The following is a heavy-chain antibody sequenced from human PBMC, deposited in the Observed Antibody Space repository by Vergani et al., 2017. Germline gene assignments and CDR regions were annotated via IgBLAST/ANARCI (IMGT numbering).Heavy chain of an antibody. D-gene: IGHD3-10*01. Sequence: QVQLQQWGAGLLKPSETLSLTCAVYGGSFSGYYWSWIRQPPGKGLEWIGEINHSGSTYYNPSLKSRVTISVDTSKNQFSLKLSSVTAADTAVYYCARQSITMVRGVIGPIDYWGQGTLVTVSS. V-gene: IGHV4-34*01. CDR2: INHSGST. CDR3: ARQSITMVRGVIGPIDY. CDR1: GGSFSGYY. J-gene: IGHJ4*02.